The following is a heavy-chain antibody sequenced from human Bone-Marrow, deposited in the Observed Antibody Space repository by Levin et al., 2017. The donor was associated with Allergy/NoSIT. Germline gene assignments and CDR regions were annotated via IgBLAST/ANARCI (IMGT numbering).Heavy chain of an antibody. CDR1: GYSISSGYY. Sequence: PSETLSLTCAVSGYSISSGYYWGWIRQPPGKGLEWIGSIYHSGSTYYNPSLKSRVTISVDTSKNQFSLKLSSVTAADTAVYYCARDGEDIVVVPAAMHNYYYYYYMDVWGKGTTVTVSS. CDR2: IYHSGST. D-gene: IGHD2-2*01. V-gene: IGHV4-38-2*02. J-gene: IGHJ6*03. CDR3: ARDGEDIVVVPAAMHNYYYYYYMDV.